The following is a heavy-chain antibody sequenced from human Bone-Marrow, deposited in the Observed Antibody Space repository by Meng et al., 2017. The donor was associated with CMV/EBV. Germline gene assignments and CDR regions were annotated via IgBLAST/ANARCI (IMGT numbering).Heavy chain of an antibody. Sequence: SETLSLTCTVSGGSISSYHWSWIRQPPGKGLEWIGYIYYSGSTNYNPSLKSRVTISVDTSKNQFSLKLSSVTAADSAVYYCARAGLQSGYYVFEYDYYYYCMDVWGQGTTVTVSS. D-gene: IGHD3-3*01. CDR1: GGSISSYH. CDR3: ARAGLQSGYYVFEYDYYYYCMDV. V-gene: IGHV4-59*01. CDR2: IYYSGST. J-gene: IGHJ6*02.